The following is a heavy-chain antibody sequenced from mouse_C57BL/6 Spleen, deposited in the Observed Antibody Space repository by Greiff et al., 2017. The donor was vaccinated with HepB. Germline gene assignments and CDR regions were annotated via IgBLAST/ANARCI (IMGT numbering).Heavy chain of an antibody. J-gene: IGHJ3*01. CDR1: GFSFTSYG. V-gene: IGHV2-2*01. CDR2: IWSGGST. Sequence: VQLQQSGPGLVQPSQSLSITCTVSGFSFTSYGVHWVRQSPGKGLEWLGVIWSGGSTDYNAAFISRLSISKDNSKSQVFFKMNSLQADDTAIYYCAGGNYSAWFAYWGQGTLVTVSA. D-gene: IGHD2-1*01. CDR3: AGGNYSAWFAY.